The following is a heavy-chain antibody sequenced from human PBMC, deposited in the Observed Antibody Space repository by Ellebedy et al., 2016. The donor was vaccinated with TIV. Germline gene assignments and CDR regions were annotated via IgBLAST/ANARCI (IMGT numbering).Heavy chain of an antibody. Sequence: GESLKISCAASGFTVSTNYITWVRQAPGKGLEWVPITYSSGSTLYADSVKGRFTISRDNSKNTLYLQMHTLRAGDTAVYYCARGGGTELLFYHHGMDVWGHGTTVTVSS. D-gene: IGHD4-23*01. V-gene: IGHV3-66*01. CDR1: GFTVSTNY. CDR2: TYSSGST. CDR3: ARGGGTELLFYHHGMDV. J-gene: IGHJ6*02.